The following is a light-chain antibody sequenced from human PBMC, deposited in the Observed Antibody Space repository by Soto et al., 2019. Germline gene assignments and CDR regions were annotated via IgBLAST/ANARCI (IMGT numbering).Light chain of an antibody. CDR3: QQYGRSPWT. CDR1: QSVSRY. J-gene: IGKJ1*01. Sequence: EFVLTQSPVTLSLSPGERFTLSCRASQSVSRYLAWYQQKPDQAPRLLIYDAFNRATGIPARFRGSGSGTDFTLAISRLEPEDFAVYYCQQYGRSPWTFGQGTKVDIK. V-gene: IGKV3-20*01. CDR2: DAF.